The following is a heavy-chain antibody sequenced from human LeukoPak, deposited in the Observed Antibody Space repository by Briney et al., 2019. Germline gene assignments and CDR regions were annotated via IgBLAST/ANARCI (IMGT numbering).Heavy chain of an antibody. CDR1: GFTFTNAW. D-gene: IGHD3-16*01. CDR3: TTQGYGYYYFDY. J-gene: IGHJ4*02. CDR2: IKSKTDGGTT. Sequence: GGSLRLSCAASGFTFTNAWMYWVRQAPEKGLEWVGRIKSKTDGGTTDYAAPVKGRFTISRDDSKNTLFLQMNSLKTEDTAVYYCTTQGYGYYYFDYWGQGTLVTVPS. V-gene: IGHV3-15*01.